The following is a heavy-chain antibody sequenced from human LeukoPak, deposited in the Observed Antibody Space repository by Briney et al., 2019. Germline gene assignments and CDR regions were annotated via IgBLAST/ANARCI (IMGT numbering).Heavy chain of an antibody. CDR1: GFTFSSYS. CDR3: AKDVEQQLRSFVH. D-gene: IGHD6-13*01. V-gene: IGHV3-21*04. Sequence: KPGGSLRLSCAASGFTFSSYSMNWLRQAPGKGLEWVSSISSSSSYIYYADSVKGRFTISRDSSKTTLYLQMNSLRAEDTALYYCAKDVEQQLRSFVHWGQGTLVTVSS. J-gene: IGHJ4*02. CDR2: ISSSSSYI.